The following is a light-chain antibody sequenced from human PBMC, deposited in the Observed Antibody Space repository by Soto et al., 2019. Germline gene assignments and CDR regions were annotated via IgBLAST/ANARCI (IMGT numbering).Light chain of an antibody. V-gene: IGKV1-9*01. Sequence: DIQMTQSPSFLSASVGDRVTITCRASQGISSYLAWYQQKPGKAPNLLISAAFTLQNGVPSRFSGSGSGTEFTLSICAPQPEDIASYYSDHFNRFPLTFGGGTKVEIK. CDR3: DHFNRFPLT. CDR2: AAF. J-gene: IGKJ4*01. CDR1: QGISSY.